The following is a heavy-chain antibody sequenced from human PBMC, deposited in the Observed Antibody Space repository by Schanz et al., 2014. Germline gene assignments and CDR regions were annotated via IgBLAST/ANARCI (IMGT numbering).Heavy chain of an antibody. Sequence: EVQLVESGGGLIQPGGSLRLSCAASGFGFSSYSMNWVRQAPGKGLEWVSYISSGGTTTYHSDSVKGRFTISRDSAENSLYLQMNSLRAEDTAVYYCARAGYCTSVSCYLFVSDYWGRGTLVTVSS. V-gene: IGHV3-48*04. CDR1: GFGFSSYS. CDR2: ISSGGTTT. CDR3: ARAGYCTSVSCYLFVSDY. D-gene: IGHD2-2*03. J-gene: IGHJ4*02.